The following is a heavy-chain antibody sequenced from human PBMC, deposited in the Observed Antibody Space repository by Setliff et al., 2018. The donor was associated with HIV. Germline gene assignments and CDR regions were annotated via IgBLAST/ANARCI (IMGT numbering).Heavy chain of an antibody. CDR3: ARTCYAFDL. CDR1: GGSMNENH. Sequence: SETLSLTCTVSGGSMNENHWSWIRQSQGKGLEWIAYIHTSGSTYFNTSFVSRVTISIDSSENQFSLKLRSLTAADTAVYFCARTCYAFDLWGPGTMVTVSS. J-gene: IGHJ3*01. V-gene: IGHV4-4*08. CDR2: IHTSGST. D-gene: IGHD3-10*02.